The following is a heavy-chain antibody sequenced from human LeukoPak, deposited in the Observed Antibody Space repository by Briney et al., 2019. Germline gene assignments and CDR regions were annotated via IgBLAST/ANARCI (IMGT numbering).Heavy chain of an antibody. CDR3: ARQSRIAAAGQGAPTPP. V-gene: IGHV3-48*04. CDR1: GFTFSSYS. CDR2: ISSSSSTI. J-gene: IGHJ5*02. D-gene: IGHD6-13*01. Sequence: PGGSLRLSCAASGFTFSSYSMNWVRKAPGKGLEWVSYISSSSSTIYYADSVKGRFTISRDNAKNPLYLQMNSLRAEDTAVYYCARQSRIAAAGQGAPTPPWGQGTLVTVSS.